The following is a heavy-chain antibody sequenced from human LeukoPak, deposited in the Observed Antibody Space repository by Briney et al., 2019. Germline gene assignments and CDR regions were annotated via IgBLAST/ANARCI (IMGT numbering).Heavy chain of an antibody. CDR3: ARGDDYGDYHFDY. D-gene: IGHD4-17*01. V-gene: IGHV4-39*07. Sequence: SETLSLTCTVSGGSISSTSDYWGWIRQPPGKGLEWIGNIYYSGSTYYNPSLKSRVTISVDTSKSQFSLKLSSVTAADTAVYYCARGDDYGDYHFDYWGQGTLVTVSS. J-gene: IGHJ4*02. CDR1: GGSISSTSDY. CDR2: IYYSGST.